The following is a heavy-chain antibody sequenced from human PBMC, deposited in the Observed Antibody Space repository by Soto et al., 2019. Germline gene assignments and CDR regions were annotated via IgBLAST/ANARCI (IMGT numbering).Heavy chain of an antibody. J-gene: IGHJ4*02. CDR3: ARDYSSGWYFFDY. CDR1: GFTFSSYS. CDR2: ISSSSSYI. V-gene: IGHV3-21*01. Sequence: GGSLRLSCAASGFTFSSYSMNWVRQAPGKGLEWVSSISSSSSYIYYADSVKGRSSISRDNAKNSLYLQMNSLTAEDTAVYYCARDYSSGWYFFDYWGQGTLVTVSS. D-gene: IGHD6-19*01.